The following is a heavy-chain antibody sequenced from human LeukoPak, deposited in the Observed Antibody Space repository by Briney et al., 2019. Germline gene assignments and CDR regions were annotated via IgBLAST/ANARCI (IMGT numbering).Heavy chain of an antibody. CDR2: ISYDGSNK. Sequence: QAGGSLRLSCAASGFTFSSYGMHWVRQAPGKGLEWVAVISYDGSNKYYADSVKGRFTISRDNAKNSLYLQMNSLRAEDTAVYSCARAQDCRGETCHFDYWGQGTLVTVSS. J-gene: IGHJ4*02. D-gene: IGHD2-15*01. CDR3: ARAQDCRGETCHFDY. V-gene: IGHV3-30*03. CDR1: GFTFSSYG.